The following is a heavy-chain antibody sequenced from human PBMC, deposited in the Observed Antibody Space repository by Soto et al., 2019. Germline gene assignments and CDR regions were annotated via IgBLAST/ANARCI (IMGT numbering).Heavy chain of an antibody. CDR2: IKPDGSEK. Sequence: EVHLVESGGGLVQPGGSLRLSCAASEFTFSQHWMSWVRQALGKGLEWVADIKPDGSEKYYVDSVKGRFTISRDNAKNSVYLQMNSLRAEDTAVYYCARGHYVRDYWGQGTMVTVSS. V-gene: IGHV3-7*01. CDR3: ARGHYVRDY. J-gene: IGHJ4*02. D-gene: IGHD4-17*01. CDR1: EFTFSQHW.